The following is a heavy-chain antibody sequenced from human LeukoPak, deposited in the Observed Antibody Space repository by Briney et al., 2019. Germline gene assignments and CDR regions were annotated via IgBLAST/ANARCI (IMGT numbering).Heavy chain of an antibody. Sequence: GGSLRLSCVVSGFTFSHAYMTGVRQAPGKGLEWVSYISSSGSTIYYADSVKGRFTISRDNAKNSLYLQMNSLRAEDTAVYYCARGVRYSGSYFDYWGQGTLVTVSS. CDR1: GFTFSHAY. V-gene: IGHV3-11*01. J-gene: IGHJ4*02. D-gene: IGHD1-26*01. CDR3: ARGVRYSGSYFDY. CDR2: ISSSGSTI.